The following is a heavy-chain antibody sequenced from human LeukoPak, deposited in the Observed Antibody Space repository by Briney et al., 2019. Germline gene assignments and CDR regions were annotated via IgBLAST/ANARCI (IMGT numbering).Heavy chain of an antibody. V-gene: IGHV1-18*01. Sequence: ASVKVSCKASGYTFTSYGISWVRQAPGQGLEWMGWISAYNGNTNYAQKLQGRVTMTTDTSTSTAYMELRSLRSDDTAVYYCARGALYYDILTGYPSSDGMDVWGQGTTVTVSS. CDR3: ARGALYYDILTGYPSSDGMDV. CDR1: GYTFTSYG. CDR2: ISAYNGNT. D-gene: IGHD3-9*01. J-gene: IGHJ6*02.